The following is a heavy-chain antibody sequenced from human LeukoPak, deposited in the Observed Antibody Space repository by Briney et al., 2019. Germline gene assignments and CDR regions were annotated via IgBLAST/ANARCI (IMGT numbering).Heavy chain of an antibody. CDR2: INHSGST. D-gene: IGHD1-14*01. Sequence: PSETLSLTCAVYGVSFSGYYWSWIRQPPGKGLEWIGEINHSGSTDYNPSLKSRVAISVDTSKNQFSLKLSSVTAADTAVYYCASPDTGHALDIWGQGTMVTVSS. J-gene: IGHJ3*02. CDR3: ASPDTGHALDI. CDR1: GVSFSGYY. V-gene: IGHV4-34*01.